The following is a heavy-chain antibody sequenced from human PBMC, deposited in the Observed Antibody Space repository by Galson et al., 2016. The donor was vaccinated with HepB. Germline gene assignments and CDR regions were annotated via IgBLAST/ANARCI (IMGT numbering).Heavy chain of an antibody. CDR3: ARGGVTTVTTANYYLDY. J-gene: IGHJ4*02. V-gene: IGHV3-11*04. CDR1: GFTFSDYY. Sequence: SLRLSCAASGFTFSDYYMSWIRQAPGKGLEWLSYISPSGGTISYADSVKGRFTISRDNAKNSLFLQMSSLRAEDTAVYYCARGGVTTVTTANYYLDYWGQGTLVTVSS. D-gene: IGHD4-17*01. CDR2: ISPSGGTI.